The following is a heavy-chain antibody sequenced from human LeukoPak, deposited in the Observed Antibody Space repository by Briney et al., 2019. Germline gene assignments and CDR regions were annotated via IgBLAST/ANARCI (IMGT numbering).Heavy chain of an antibody. J-gene: IGHJ4*02. Sequence: SETLSLTCTVSHYSISSNYYWGWIRQPPGKGLEWIGSVYHSGSTYYNPSLKSRVTISVDTSKNQFSLKLTSVTAADTAVYYCARSSGYMSYWGQGTLVTVSS. CDR1: HYSISSNYY. V-gene: IGHV4-38-2*02. D-gene: IGHD3-22*01. CDR3: ARSSGYMSY. CDR2: VYHSGST.